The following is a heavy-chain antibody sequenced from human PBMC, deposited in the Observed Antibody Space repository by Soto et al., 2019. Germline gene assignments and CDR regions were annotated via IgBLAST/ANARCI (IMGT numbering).Heavy chain of an antibody. V-gene: IGHV1-69*12. CDR1: GGTFSSYA. CDR3: ARASCGRRYRSFDS. Sequence: QVQLVQSGAEVKKPGSSVKVSCKASGGTFSSYAISWVRQAPGQGLEWMGGIIPIFGTANYAQKFQGRVAITADDSTSTADMELISLRSEDTPVYYCARASCGRRYRSFDSWGEGTLVTVSS. CDR2: IIPIFGTA. J-gene: IGHJ4*02. D-gene: IGHD1-26*01.